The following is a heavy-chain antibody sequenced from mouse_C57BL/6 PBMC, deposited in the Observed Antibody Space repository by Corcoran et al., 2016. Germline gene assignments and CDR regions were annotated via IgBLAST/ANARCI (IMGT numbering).Heavy chain of an antibody. V-gene: IGHV1-26*01. CDR2: INPNNGGT. CDR1: GYTFTDYY. CDR3: ARRYDWYFDV. J-gene: IGHJ1*03. D-gene: IGHD2-14*01. Sequence: EVQLQQSGPELVKPGASVKISCKASGYTFTDYYMNWVKQSHGKSLEWIGDINPNNGGTSYNQKFKGKATLTVDKSSSTAYMELRSLTSEDSAVYYCARRYDWYFDVWGTGTTVTVSS.